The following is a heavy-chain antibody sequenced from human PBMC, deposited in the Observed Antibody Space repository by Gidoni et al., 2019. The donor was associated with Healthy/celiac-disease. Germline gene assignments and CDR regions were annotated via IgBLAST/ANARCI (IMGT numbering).Heavy chain of an antibody. CDR3: ARANYGDPTARDYFDY. D-gene: IGHD4-17*01. CDR2: IYYSGST. V-gene: IGHV4-31*03. CDR1: CGSLSSGGYY. Sequence: QVQLQESGPGLVKPSQTLSLTCTVSCGSLSSGGYYWSWIRQHPGKGLEWIGYIYYSGSTYYNPSLKSRVNISVDTSKNQFSMKLSSVNAADTAVYYCARANYGDPTARDYFDYWGQGTLVTVSS. J-gene: IGHJ4*02.